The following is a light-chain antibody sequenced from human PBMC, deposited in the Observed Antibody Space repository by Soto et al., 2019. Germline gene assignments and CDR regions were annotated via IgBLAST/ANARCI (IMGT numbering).Light chain of an antibody. Sequence: EIVLTQSPATLSLSPGERATLSCRASQSVSSYLAWYQQKPGQAPRLLLYDASNRANGIPARFSGSGSGTDCPFTIRSTEPKDLRVYYCQQHTNLFTFRHRTPVHIQ. CDR2: DAS. J-gene: IGKJ3*01. CDR1: QSVSSY. CDR3: QQHTNLFT. V-gene: IGKV3-11*01.